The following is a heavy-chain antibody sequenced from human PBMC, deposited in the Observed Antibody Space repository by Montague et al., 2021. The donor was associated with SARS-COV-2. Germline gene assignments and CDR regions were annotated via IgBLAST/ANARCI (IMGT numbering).Heavy chain of an antibody. Sequence: XLRLSCAASGFTFSSYAMHWVRQAPGKGLEWVAVISYVGSNKYYADSVKGRFTISRDNSKNTLYLQMNSLRAEDTAVYYCARGGGVITFGGVIGYDAFDIWGQGTMVTVSS. D-gene: IGHD3-16*02. V-gene: IGHV3-30-3*01. CDR2: ISYVGSNK. J-gene: IGHJ3*02. CDR1: GFTFSSYA. CDR3: ARGGGVITFGGVIGYDAFDI.